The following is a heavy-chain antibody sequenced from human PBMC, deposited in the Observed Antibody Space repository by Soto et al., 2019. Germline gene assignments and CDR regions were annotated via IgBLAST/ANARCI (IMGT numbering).Heavy chain of an antibody. V-gene: IGHV3-11*01. CDR3: AKMSSENYYDPVFS. Sequence: QVQLVESGGGVVKTSGSLRIACAASGFTFSDYYMSWVRQAPGKGLEWVSYISSSGNTIYYADSAKGRFTISRDNAKNPVYLQMNSLRAEDTALYFCAKMSSENYYDPVFSWGQGTLVTVSS. J-gene: IGHJ5*02. CDR1: GFTFSDYY. D-gene: IGHD3-22*01. CDR2: ISSSGNTI.